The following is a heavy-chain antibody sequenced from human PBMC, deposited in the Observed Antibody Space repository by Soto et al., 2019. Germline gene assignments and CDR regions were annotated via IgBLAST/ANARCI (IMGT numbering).Heavy chain of an antibody. J-gene: IGHJ4*02. CDR1: GYSFTTYG. D-gene: IGHD3-3*01. CDR2: ISHKSGDT. CDR3: GRVAFGESLMNY. Sequence: QVQLVQSGAEVRRPGASVRVSCKASGYSFTTYGISWVRQAPEQGLEWMGWISHKSGDTHYAQKFQGRVTMTTDTSTSTAYMDLGSLTYDDTAVYYCGRVAFGESLMNYWGQGTLVTVSS. V-gene: IGHV1-18*04.